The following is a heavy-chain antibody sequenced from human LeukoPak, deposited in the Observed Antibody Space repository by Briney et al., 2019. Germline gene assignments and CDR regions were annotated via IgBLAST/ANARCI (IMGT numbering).Heavy chain of an antibody. CDR1: GFTSSSYW. J-gene: IGHJ4*02. V-gene: IGHV3-74*01. D-gene: IGHD6-19*01. CDR3: ARSSSGWYMKNGYYFDY. Sequence: GGSLRLSCAASGFTSSSYWMHWVRQVPGKGLVWVSRISGDGTARNYADSVKGRFTISRDDAKNSLYLQMNSLRAEDTAVYYCARSSSGWYMKNGYYFDYWGQGTLVTVSS. CDR2: ISGDGTAR.